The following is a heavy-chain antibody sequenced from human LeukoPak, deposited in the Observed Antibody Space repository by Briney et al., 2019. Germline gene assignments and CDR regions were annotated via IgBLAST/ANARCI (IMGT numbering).Heavy chain of an antibody. V-gene: IGHV1-18*01. J-gene: IGHJ4*02. D-gene: IGHD1-1*01. CDR3: ARPLPSSVVNWNDALDY. CDR1: GGTFSSYA. CDR2: ISAYNGNT. Sequence: ASVKVSCKASGGTFSSYAISWVRQAPGQGLEWMGWISAYNGNTNYAQKLQGRVTMTTDTSTSTAYMELRSLRSDDTAVYYCARPLPSSVVNWNDALDYWGQGTLVTVSS.